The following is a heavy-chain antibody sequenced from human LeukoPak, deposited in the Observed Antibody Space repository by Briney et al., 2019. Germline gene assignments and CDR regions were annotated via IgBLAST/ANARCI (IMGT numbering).Heavy chain of an antibody. Sequence: GGSLRLSCAASGFTFSSYGMHWVRQAPGKGLEWVAVIWYDGSNKYYADSVKGRFTISRDNSKNTLYLQVNSLRAEDTAVYYCAKGGYSSSWYLKDYYGMDVWGQGTTVTVSS. CDR3: AKGGYSSSWYLKDYYGMDV. CDR1: GFTFSSYG. D-gene: IGHD6-13*01. J-gene: IGHJ6*02. CDR2: IWYDGSNK. V-gene: IGHV3-33*06.